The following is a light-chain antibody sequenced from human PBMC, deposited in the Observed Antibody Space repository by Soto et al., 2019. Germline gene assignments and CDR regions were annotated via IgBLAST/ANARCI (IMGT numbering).Light chain of an antibody. CDR3: QQSYSTPPIT. CDR2: DAY. Sequence: EVMLTQSPVTLSLSAGERATLYCRASQSFRGLLAWYQQKPGQAPRLLIYDAYNRATGIPPRFSGSGSGTDFTLTISSLEPEDSAVYYCQQSYSTPPITFGQGTRLEIK. CDR1: QSFRGL. J-gene: IGKJ5*01. V-gene: IGKV3-11*01.